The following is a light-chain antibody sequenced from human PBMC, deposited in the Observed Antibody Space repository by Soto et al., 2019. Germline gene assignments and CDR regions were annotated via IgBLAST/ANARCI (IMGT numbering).Light chain of an antibody. J-gene: IGKJ2*01. CDR3: QQYNSYSPYT. CDR1: QSISSW. V-gene: IGKV1-5*03. CDR2: KAS. Sequence: DIQMTQSPSTLSASVGDRVTITCRASQSISSWLAWYQQKPGKAPKLLIYKASSLESGVPSRFSSSGSGTEFTITISSMQPDDFATYYCQQYNSYSPYTFGQGTKLEIK.